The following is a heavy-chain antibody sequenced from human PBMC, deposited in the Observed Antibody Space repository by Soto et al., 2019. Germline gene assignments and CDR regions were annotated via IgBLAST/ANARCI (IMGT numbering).Heavy chain of an antibody. V-gene: IGHV1-69*06. Sequence: SVKVSCKASGGTFSSYAISWVRQAPGQGLEWMGGIIPIFGTANYAQKFQGRVTITADKSTSTAYMELSSLRSEDTAVYYCARGVQPSYYFDYWGQGTLVTVSS. CDR3: ARGVQPSYYFDY. CDR2: IIPIFGTA. D-gene: IGHD2-2*01. J-gene: IGHJ4*02. CDR1: GGTFSSYA.